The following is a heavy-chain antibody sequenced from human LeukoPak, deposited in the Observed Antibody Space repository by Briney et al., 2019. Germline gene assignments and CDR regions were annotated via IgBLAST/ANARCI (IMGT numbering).Heavy chain of an antibody. CDR3: ARLLPPSGSYSYYYYYIDV. CDR1: GGSFSGYY. D-gene: IGHD1-26*01. J-gene: IGHJ6*03. Sequence: SETLSLTCAVSGGSFSGYYWSWIRQPPGKGLDWIWSIYTSGSTNYKPYLKSRVTISVDTSKNQFSLKQTSVTAAHTAVYYCARLLPPSGSYSYYYYYIDVWGKGTMVTVSS. CDR2: IYTSGST. V-gene: IGHV4-4*08.